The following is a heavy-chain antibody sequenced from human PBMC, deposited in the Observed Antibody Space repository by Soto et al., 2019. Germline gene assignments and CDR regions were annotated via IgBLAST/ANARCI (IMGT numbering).Heavy chain of an antibody. D-gene: IGHD2-21*02. CDR3: ARGMLDYCGGDCYSIDY. V-gene: IGHV4-59*01. CDR2: IYYSGST. Sequence: PXETLSLTCTVSGGSMSSYYWSWIRQPPGKGLEWIGYIYYSGSTNYNPSLKSRVTISVDTSKNQFSLKLSSVTAADTAVYYCARGMLDYCGGDCYSIDYWGQGTLVTVSS. J-gene: IGHJ4*02. CDR1: GGSMSSYY.